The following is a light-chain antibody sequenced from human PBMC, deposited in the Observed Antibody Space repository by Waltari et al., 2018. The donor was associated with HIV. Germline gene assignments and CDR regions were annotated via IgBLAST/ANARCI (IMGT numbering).Light chain of an antibody. CDR1: SSDVGSYNL. Sequence: QSALTQPSSVSGSPGQSVTIPCTGTSSDVGSYNLVSCYQQRPGKAPKLMIYEVSKRPSGVSNRFSGSKSGNTASLTISGLQAEDEADYYCCSYAGSSTNVVFGGGTKLTVL. CDR2: EVS. CDR3: CSYAGSSTNVV. J-gene: IGLJ2*01. V-gene: IGLV2-23*02.